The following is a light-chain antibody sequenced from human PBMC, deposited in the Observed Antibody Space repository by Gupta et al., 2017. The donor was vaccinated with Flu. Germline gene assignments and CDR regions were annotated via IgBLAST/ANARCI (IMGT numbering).Light chain of an antibody. J-gene: IGLJ3*02. CDR1: SGSFSTNNF. CDR3: VLYMGNGISV. Sequence: SSGSFSTNNFPSCSQQAPGPAPRSLMFATTARSAGFPDRFSGSILGNKAALTIAGAQADDEADYYCVLYMGNGISVFGGGTRLTVL. V-gene: IGLV8-61*01. CDR2: ATT.